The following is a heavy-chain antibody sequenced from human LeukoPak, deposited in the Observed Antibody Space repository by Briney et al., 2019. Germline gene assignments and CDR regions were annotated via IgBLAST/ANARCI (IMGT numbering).Heavy chain of an antibody. Sequence: SETLSLTCAVYGGSFSSYYWSWIRQPPGKGLEWIGYIYYSGSTNYNPSLKSRVTISVDTSKNQFSLKLSSVTAADTAVYYCARHRGSGWYFDYWGQGTLVTVSS. D-gene: IGHD6-19*01. CDR3: ARHRGSGWYFDY. CDR2: IYYSGST. J-gene: IGHJ4*02. CDR1: GGSFSSYY. V-gene: IGHV4-59*08.